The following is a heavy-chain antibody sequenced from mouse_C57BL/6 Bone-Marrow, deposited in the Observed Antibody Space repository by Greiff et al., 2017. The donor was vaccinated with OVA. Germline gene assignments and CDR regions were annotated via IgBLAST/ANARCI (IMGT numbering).Heavy chain of an antibody. D-gene: IGHD2-4*01. CDR2: INPNNGGT. Sequence: VQLQQSGPELVKPGASVKMSCKASGYTFTDYNMHWVKQSHGKSLEWIGYINPNNGGTSYNQKFKGKATLTVNKSSSTAYMELRSLTAEDSAVYYCARDYDGPWFAYWGQGTLVTVSA. CDR3: ARDYDGPWFAY. V-gene: IGHV1-22*01. CDR1: GYTFTDYN. J-gene: IGHJ3*01.